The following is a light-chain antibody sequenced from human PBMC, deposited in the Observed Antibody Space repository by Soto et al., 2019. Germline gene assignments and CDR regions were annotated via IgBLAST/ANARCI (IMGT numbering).Light chain of an antibody. CDR1: QSVSSY. CDR2: DAF. V-gene: IGKV3-11*01. CDR3: QQRGNWPPT. Sequence: ETVLTQSPATLSLSPGERATLSCRASQSVSSYLAWYQQKPGQAPRLLIYDAFNRASGIPARFSGSGSGTDFTLTISSLEPEDFAVYYCQQRGNWPPTFGGGTKVEI. J-gene: IGKJ4*01.